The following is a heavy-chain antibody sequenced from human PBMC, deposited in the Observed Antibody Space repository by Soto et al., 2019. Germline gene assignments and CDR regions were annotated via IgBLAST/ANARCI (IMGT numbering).Heavy chain of an antibody. D-gene: IGHD6-13*01. J-gene: IGHJ6*02. CDR1: GYSFTSYW. Sequence: GESLKISCKGSGYSFTSYWISWVRQMPGKGLEWMGRIDPSDSYTNYSPSFQGHVTISADKSISTAYLQWSSLKASDTAMYYCARPGSAAAGTRYYGIDVWGQGTTVTVYS. CDR3: ARPGSAAAGTRYYGIDV. V-gene: IGHV5-10-1*01. CDR2: IDPSDSYT.